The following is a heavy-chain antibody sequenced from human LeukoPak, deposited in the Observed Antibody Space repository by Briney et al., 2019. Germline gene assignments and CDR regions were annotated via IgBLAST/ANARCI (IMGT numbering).Heavy chain of an antibody. D-gene: IGHD2-2*01. CDR2: INHSGST. Sequence: SETLSLTCAVYGGSFSGYYWSWIRQPPGKGLEWIGEINHSGSTNYNPSLKSRVTISVDTSKNQFSLKLSSVTAADTAVYYCARMPIRVGNFQHWGQGTLVTVSS. CDR1: GGSFSGYY. V-gene: IGHV4-34*01. J-gene: IGHJ1*01. CDR3: ARMPIRVGNFQH.